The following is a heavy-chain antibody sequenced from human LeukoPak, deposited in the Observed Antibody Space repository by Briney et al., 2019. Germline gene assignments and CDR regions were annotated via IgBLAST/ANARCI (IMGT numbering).Heavy chain of an antibody. Sequence: PGGSLRLSCAASGFTFDDYAMHWVRQAPGKGLEWVSGISWNSGGIGYADSVKGRFTISRDNAKNSLYLQMNSLRAEDTALYYCAKDGNSYYYGSGSYFFSYWGQGTLVTVSS. V-gene: IGHV3-9*01. CDR3: AKDGNSYYYGSGSYFFSY. J-gene: IGHJ4*02. CDR2: ISWNSGGI. CDR1: GFTFDDYA. D-gene: IGHD3-10*01.